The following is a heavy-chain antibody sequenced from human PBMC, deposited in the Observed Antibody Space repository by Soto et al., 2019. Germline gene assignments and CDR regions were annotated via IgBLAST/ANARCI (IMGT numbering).Heavy chain of an antibody. CDR1: GGSISSYY. J-gene: IGHJ2*01. CDR3: ARFNWYFDL. Sequence: SVPLRLRWTVSGGSISSYYWSWIRQPPGKGLEWIGYIYYSGSTNYNPSLKSRVTISVDTSKNQFSLKLSSVTAADTAVYYCARFNWYFDLWGRGTLVTVSS. CDR2: IYYSGST. V-gene: IGHV4-59*08.